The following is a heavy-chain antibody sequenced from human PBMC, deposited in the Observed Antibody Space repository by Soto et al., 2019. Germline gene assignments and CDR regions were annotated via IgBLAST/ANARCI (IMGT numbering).Heavy chain of an antibody. D-gene: IGHD3-10*01. Sequence: QVQLVESGGGVVQPGRSLRLSCAASGFTFSSYAMHWVRQAPGKGLEWVAVISYDGSNKYYADSVKGRFTISRDNSKNTLYLQMNSLRAEDTAVYYCARDRVVRGVITHDYGMDVWGQGTTVTVSS. V-gene: IGHV3-30-3*01. J-gene: IGHJ6*02. CDR2: ISYDGSNK. CDR3: ARDRVVRGVITHDYGMDV. CDR1: GFTFSSYA.